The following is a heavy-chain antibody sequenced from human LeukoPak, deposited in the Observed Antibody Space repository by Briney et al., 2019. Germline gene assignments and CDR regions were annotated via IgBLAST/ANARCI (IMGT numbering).Heavy chain of an antibody. V-gene: IGHV4-34*01. D-gene: IGHD3-10*01. CDR1: GGSFSGYY. J-gene: IGHJ4*02. CDR2: INHSGST. Sequence: SETLSLTCAVNGGSFSGYYWSWIRQPPGKGLEWIGEINHSGSTNYNPSLKSRVTISVDTSKNQFSLKLSSVTAADTAVYYCASPIRARGATGDYWGQGTLVTVTS. CDR3: ASPIRARGATGDY.